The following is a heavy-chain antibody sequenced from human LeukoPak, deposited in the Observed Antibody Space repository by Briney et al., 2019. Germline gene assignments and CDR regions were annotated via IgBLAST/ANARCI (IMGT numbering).Heavy chain of an antibody. J-gene: IGHJ3*02. CDR3: ARDRGYSYGFAFDI. CDR2: MNPNSGNT. V-gene: IGHV1-8*01. CDR1: GYTFTSYD. D-gene: IGHD5-18*01. Sequence: ASVKVSCKASGYTFTSYDINWVRQATGQGLEWMGWMNPNSGNTGYAQKFQGRVTMTRNTSISTAYMALSSLRSEDTAVYYCARDRGYSYGFAFDIWGQGTMVTVSS.